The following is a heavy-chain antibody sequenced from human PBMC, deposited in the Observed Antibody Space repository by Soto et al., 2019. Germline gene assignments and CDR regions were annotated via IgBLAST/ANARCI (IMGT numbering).Heavy chain of an antibody. CDR3: AGKPRHGAARGWFDP. D-gene: IGHD6-6*01. V-gene: IGHV4-39*01. J-gene: IGHJ5*02. CDR1: GGSISSSSYY. CDR2: IYYSGST. Sequence: QLQLQESGPGLVKPSETLSLTCTVSGGSISSSSYYWGWIRQPPGKGLEWIGSIYYSGSTYYNPSLKSRVTISVDTSKNQFSLKLSSVTAADTAVYYCAGKPRHGAARGWFDPWGQGTLVTVSS.